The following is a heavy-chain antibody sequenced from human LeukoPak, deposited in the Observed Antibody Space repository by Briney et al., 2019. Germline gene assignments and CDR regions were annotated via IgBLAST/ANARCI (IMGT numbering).Heavy chain of an antibody. CDR1: GFTFGDYV. J-gene: IGHJ4*02. Sequence: GGSPRLSCTASGFTFGDYVMSWVRQAPGKGLEWVSAISGSGGSTYYADSVKGRFTISRDNSKNTLYLQMNSLRAEDTAVYYCAKDQIPYSSSWSWDYWGQGTLVTVSS. CDR2: ISGSGGST. V-gene: IGHV3-23*01. D-gene: IGHD6-13*01. CDR3: AKDQIPYSSSWSWDY.